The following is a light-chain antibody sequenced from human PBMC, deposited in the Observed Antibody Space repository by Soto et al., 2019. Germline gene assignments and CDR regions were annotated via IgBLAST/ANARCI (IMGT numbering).Light chain of an antibody. CDR2: DAS. CDR3: QQYNSYSWT. J-gene: IGKJ1*01. V-gene: IGKV1-5*01. CDR1: QSINNW. Sequence: DFPMTQSPSTLSASVGDRVTITCRASQSINNWLAWYQQRPGKAPKVLIYDASILKSGVPSRFSGSGSGTEFTLTISGLQPDDFATYYCQQYNSYSWTFGQGTKVEIK.